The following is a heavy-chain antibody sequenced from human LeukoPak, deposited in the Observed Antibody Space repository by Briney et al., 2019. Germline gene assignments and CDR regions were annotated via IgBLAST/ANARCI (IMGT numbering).Heavy chain of an antibody. D-gene: IGHD6-19*01. V-gene: IGHV3-53*01. CDR1: GFTVSSNY. Sequence: GGSLRLSCAASGFTVSSNYMSWVRQAPGKGLEWVSVIYSGGSTYYADSVKGRFTISRDNSKNTLYLQMNSLRAEDTAVYYCASRIAVAGTDFDYWGQGTLVTVSS. CDR3: ASRIAVAGTDFDY. CDR2: IYSGGST. J-gene: IGHJ4*02.